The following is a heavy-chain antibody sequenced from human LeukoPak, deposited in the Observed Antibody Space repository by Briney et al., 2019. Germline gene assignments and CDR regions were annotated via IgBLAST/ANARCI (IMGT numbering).Heavy chain of an antibody. J-gene: IGHJ4*02. V-gene: IGHV3-21*01. Sequence: NPGGSLRLSCAATGFTFSNYSMNWVRQAPGKGLEWVSSISSSSSYIYYADSVKGRFTISRDNAKNSLYLQMNSLRAEDTAVYYCARGYYYDSSGYNYFDYWGQGTLVTVSS. CDR1: GFTFSNYS. D-gene: IGHD3-22*01. CDR3: ARGYYYDSSGYNYFDY. CDR2: ISSSSSYI.